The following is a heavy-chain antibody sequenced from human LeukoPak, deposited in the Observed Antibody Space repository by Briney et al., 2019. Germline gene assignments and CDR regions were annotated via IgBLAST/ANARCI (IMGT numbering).Heavy chain of an antibody. V-gene: IGHV3-66*01. CDR2: IYIGGNT. Sequence: GGSLRLSCAASGISVSDNYMTWVRQAPGKGLEWVSIIYIGGNTYYADSVVGRFSISRDASKNTLYLQMNSLRAEDTAMYYCAKDPITGTTFSATAAFDIWGHGTMVTVSS. D-gene: IGHD1-7*01. CDR3: AKDPITGTTFSATAAFDI. J-gene: IGHJ3*02. CDR1: GISVSDNY.